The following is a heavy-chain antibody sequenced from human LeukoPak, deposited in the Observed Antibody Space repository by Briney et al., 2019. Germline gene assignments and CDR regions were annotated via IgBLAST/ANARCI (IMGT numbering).Heavy chain of an antibody. CDR3: ARDRSATTDY. CDR1: GYTFSTDG. CDR2: ISAYNGNT. D-gene: IGHD1-26*01. Sequence: GASVKVSCKASGYTFSTDGISWVRQAPGQGLEWMGWISAYNGNTNYAQKLQGRVTMTTDTSTSTAYMELRSLRSDDTAVYYCARDRSATTDYWGQGTLVTVSS. J-gene: IGHJ4*02. V-gene: IGHV1-18*01.